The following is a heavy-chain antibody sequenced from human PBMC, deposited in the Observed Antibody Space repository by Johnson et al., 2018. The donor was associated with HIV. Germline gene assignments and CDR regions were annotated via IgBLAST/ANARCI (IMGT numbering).Heavy chain of an antibody. CDR1: GFTFSTYS. Sequence: QVQVLEYGGGVVQPGRSLRLSCAASGFTFSTYSMHWVRQAPGKGLEWVAVISYDGSNKYYADSVKGRFTISRDNSKNTLYLQMNSLRVEDTAVYYCARDPLGSSWFEGDAFDIWGQGTMVTVSS. J-gene: IGHJ3*02. CDR2: ISYDGSNK. V-gene: IGHV3-30-3*01. D-gene: IGHD6-13*01. CDR3: ARDPLGSSWFEGDAFDI.